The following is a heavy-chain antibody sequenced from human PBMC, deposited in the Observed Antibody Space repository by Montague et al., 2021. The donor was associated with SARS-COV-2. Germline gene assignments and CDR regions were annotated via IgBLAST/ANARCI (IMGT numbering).Heavy chain of an antibody. J-gene: IGHJ3*02. D-gene: IGHD3-10*01. V-gene: IGHV4-39*01. CDR3: ARPLVRGVPKAFDI. CDR2: IYYSGTT. Sequence: SETLSLTCTVSGGSITRNYYWGWIRQPPGKGLEWVGNIYYSGTTXXNPSLESRVTISVDASKNQFSLNLTSATAADTAVYYCARPLVRGVPKAFDIWGQGALVIVSS. CDR1: GGSITRNYY.